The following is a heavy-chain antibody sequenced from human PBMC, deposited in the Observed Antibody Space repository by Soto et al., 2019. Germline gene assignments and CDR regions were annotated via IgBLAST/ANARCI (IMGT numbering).Heavy chain of an antibody. Sequence: GGSLRLSCAASGFTFSSYAMHWVRQAPGKGLEWVAVISYDGSNKYYADSVKGRFTISRDNSKNTLYLQMNSLRAEDTAVYYCARDPKDYDFWSGYYDYWGQGTLVTVSS. CDR2: ISYDGSNK. CDR1: GFTFSSYA. V-gene: IGHV3-30-3*01. J-gene: IGHJ4*02. D-gene: IGHD3-3*01. CDR3: ARDPKDYDFWSGYYDY.